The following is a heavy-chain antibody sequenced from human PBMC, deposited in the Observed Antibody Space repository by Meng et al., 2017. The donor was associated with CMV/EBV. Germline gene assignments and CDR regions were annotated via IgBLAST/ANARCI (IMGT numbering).Heavy chain of an antibody. V-gene: IGHV3-23*01. D-gene: IGHD6-6*01. CDR2: ISGSGGST. CDR3: AKRPFSYSSSPY. CDR1: GFTFDDYG. J-gene: IGHJ4*02. Sequence: GESLKISCAASGFTFDDYGMSWVRQAPGKGLEWVSAISGSGGSTYYADSVKGRFTISRDNSKNTLYLQMNSLRAEDTAVYYCAKRPFSYSSSPYWGQGTLVTVSS.